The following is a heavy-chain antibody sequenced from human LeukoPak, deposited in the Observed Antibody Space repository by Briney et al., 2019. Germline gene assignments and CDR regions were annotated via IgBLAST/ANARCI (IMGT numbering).Heavy chain of an antibody. D-gene: IGHD1-1*01. CDR3: ARATGADDSKHLDY. V-gene: IGHV1-2*02. CDR2: SNPDSGAT. CDR1: GYTFTTYY. Sequence: ASVKVSCKASGYTFTTYYIHWVRQAPGQGLEGMGWSNPDSGATNYAQKFQGRVTMTRDTSISTAYMELSRLTSDDTAVYYCARATGADDSKHLDYWGQGTLVTVSS. J-gene: IGHJ4*02.